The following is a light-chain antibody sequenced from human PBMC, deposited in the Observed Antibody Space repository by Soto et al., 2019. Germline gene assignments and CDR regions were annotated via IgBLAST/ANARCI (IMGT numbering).Light chain of an antibody. CDR2: GNS. V-gene: IGLV1-40*01. CDR1: SPNIGAGYD. Sequence: QSVLTQPPSVSGAPGQRVTTPCMGRSPNIGAGYDVHWYQRLPGTAPKPLIYGNSNRPSGVPDRFSGSKSGTSASLAITGLQAEDEADYYCQSYDSSLSGSWVFGGGTKLTVL. J-gene: IGLJ3*02. CDR3: QSYDSSLSGSWV.